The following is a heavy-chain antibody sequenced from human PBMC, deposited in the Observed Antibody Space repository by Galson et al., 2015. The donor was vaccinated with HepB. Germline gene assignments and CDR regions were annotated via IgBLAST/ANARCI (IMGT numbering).Heavy chain of an antibody. V-gene: IGHV5-51*03. CDR3: ARSTFWSGYYPLSI. CDR2: IYPGDSDT. D-gene: IGHD3-3*01. Sequence: QSGAEVKKPGESLTISCKGSGYSFTTYWITWVRQMPGKGLEWMGIIYPGDSDTRYSPSFQGQVTISADKSISNAYLQWSRLKASDTAMYYCARSTFWSGYYPLSIWGQGTMVTVSS. J-gene: IGHJ3*02. CDR1: GYSFTTYW.